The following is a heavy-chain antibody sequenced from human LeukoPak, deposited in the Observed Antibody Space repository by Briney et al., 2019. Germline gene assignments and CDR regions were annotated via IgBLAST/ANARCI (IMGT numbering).Heavy chain of an antibody. V-gene: IGHV4-34*01. CDR3: ARIRCGHSGSVCYNH. J-gene: IGHJ4*02. CDR1: GVSINDYY. CDR2: ISHTEGT. Sequence: SETLSLTCGVLGVSINDYYWSSIRQSPGKGLEWIGEISHTEGTRYNPSLESRVTMSVGTSENQLSLKLIFVTAADTAVYYCARIRCGHSGSVCYNHWGLGTLVTVSS. D-gene: IGHD3-9*01.